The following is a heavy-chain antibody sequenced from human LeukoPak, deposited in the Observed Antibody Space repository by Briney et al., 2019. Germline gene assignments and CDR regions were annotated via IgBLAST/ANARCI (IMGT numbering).Heavy chain of an antibody. Sequence: PGGSLRLSCAASGLTFSNYAMSWVRQAPGKGLEWVSAISGSGGSTYYADSVNGRFTISRDNSKNTLYLQMNSLRAEDTAVYYCAGDPSIAARPSSGGDYWGQGTLVTVSS. CDR1: GLTFSNYA. V-gene: IGHV3-23*01. D-gene: IGHD6-6*01. CDR3: AGDPSIAARPSSGGDY. CDR2: ISGSGGST. J-gene: IGHJ4*02.